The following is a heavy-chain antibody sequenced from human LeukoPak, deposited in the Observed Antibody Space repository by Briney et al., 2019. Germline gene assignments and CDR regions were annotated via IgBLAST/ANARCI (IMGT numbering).Heavy chain of an antibody. Sequence: ASVKVSCKASGYTFTSYAMHWVRQAPGLRLEWMGWINAGNGNTKYSQKFQGRVTITRDTSASTAYMELSSLRSEDTAVYYCARDGAVAGTRNSWFDPWGQGTLVTVSS. J-gene: IGHJ5*02. D-gene: IGHD6-19*01. CDR2: INAGNGNT. CDR3: ARDGAVAGTRNSWFDP. CDR1: GYTFTSYA. V-gene: IGHV1-3*01.